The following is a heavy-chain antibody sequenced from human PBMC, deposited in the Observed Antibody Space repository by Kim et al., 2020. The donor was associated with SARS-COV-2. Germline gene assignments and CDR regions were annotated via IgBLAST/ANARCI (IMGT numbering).Heavy chain of an antibody. CDR1: GYTFTDYY. J-gene: IGHJ4*02. D-gene: IGHD3-3*01. Sequence: ASVKVSCKVFGYTFTDYYMHWVRQAPGQGLEWMGRINPNSGDTNFAQRFQGRVTMTRDRSISTAYMEVSSLRSDDTAVYYCATIFGVPSDIDYWGQGALVTVSS. CDR3: ATIFGVPSDIDY. V-gene: IGHV1-2*06. CDR2: INPNSGDT.